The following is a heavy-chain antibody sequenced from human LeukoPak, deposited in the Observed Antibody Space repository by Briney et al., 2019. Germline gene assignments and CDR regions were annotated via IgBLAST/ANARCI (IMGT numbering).Heavy chain of an antibody. D-gene: IGHD1-7*01. CDR1: GYTFTGYY. CDR3: ARVHELRHPYYFDY. V-gene: IGHV1-2*02. CDR2: INPNSGGT. Sequence: ASVKVSCKASGYTFTGYYMHWVRQAPGQGLEWMGWINPNSGGTNYAQKFQGRVTMTRDTSICTAYMELSRLRSDDTAVYYCARVHELRHPYYFDYWGQGTLVTVSS. J-gene: IGHJ4*02.